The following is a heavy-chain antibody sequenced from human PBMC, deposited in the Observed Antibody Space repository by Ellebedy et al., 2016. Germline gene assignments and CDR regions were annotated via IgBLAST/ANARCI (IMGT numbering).Heavy chain of an antibody. V-gene: IGHV3-23*01. Sequence: GESLKISCAASGFTFSGFAMSWVRQAPGKGLEWVPTISSAGSPNYADSVRGRFTISRDSSKDTLYLEMDSLRADDTAIYYCAKCRHSTGCLLDSWGQGTLVTVSS. CDR1: GFTFSGFA. CDR3: AKCRHSTGCLLDS. D-gene: IGHD6-19*01. J-gene: IGHJ4*02. CDR2: ISSAGSP.